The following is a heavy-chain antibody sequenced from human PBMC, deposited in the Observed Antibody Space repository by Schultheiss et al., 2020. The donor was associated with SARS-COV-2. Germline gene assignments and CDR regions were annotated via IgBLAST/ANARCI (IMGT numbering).Heavy chain of an antibody. CDR3: AHTLVVVTGDAFDI. D-gene: IGHD2-21*02. V-gene: IGHV2-5*02. Sequence: SGPTLVKPTQTLMLTCTFSGFSLSTSGVGVGWIRQPPGKALEWLALIYWDDDKRYSPSLKSRLTITKDTSKNQVVLTITNMDPVDTATYYCAHTLVVVTGDAFDIWGQGTMVTVSS. CDR1: GFSLSTSGVG. J-gene: IGHJ3*02. CDR2: IYWDDDK.